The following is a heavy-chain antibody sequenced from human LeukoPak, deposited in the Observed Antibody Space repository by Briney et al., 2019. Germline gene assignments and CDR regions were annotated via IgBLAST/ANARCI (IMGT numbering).Heavy chain of an antibody. J-gene: IGHJ4*02. CDR2: IHTSGST. CDR1: GVSISSYY. CDR3: ARDEYRYCGGGTCRPFDY. Sequence: PSETLSLTCTVSGVSISSYYWSWIRQPAGKGLEWIGRIHTSGSTNNNPSLKSRVTMSVDTSKNQFSLKLSSVTAADTAVYYCARDEYRYCGGGTCRPFDYWGQGTLVTVSS. V-gene: IGHV4-4*07. D-gene: IGHD2-15*01.